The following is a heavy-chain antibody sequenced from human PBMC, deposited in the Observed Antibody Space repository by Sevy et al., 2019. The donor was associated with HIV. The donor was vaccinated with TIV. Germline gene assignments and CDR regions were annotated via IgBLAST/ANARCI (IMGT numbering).Heavy chain of an antibody. D-gene: IGHD3-3*01. J-gene: IGHJ4*02. CDR2: FSAGGGST. V-gene: IGHV3-23*01. CDR3: AKDPSRILDRDY. CDR1: GFTFSNYA. Sequence: GGSLRLSCAASGFTFSNYAMNWVRQAPGKGPEWVSSFSAGGGSTYYADSVKGRFTVSRDNSKNTLFLQLNSLSAEDTAVYYCAKDPSRILDRDYWGQGTLVTVSS.